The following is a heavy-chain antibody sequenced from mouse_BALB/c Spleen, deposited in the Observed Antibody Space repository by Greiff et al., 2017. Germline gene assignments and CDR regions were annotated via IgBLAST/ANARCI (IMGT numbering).Heavy chain of an antibody. D-gene: IGHD2-3*01. CDR2: ISDGGSYT. V-gene: IGHV5-4*02. J-gene: IGHJ3*01. Sequence: EVMLVESGGGLVKPGGSLKLSCAASGFTFSDYYMYWVRQTPEKRLEWVATISDGGSYTYYPDSVKGRFTISRDNAKNNLYLQMSSLKSEDTAMYYCARDRNDGYSFAYWGQGTLVTVSA. CDR3: ARDRNDGYSFAY. CDR1: GFTFSDYY.